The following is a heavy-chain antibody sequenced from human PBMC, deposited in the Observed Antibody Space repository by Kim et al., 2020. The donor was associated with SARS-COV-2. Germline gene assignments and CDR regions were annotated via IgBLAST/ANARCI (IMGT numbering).Heavy chain of an antibody. V-gene: IGHV3-21*01. CDR3: ATAGELLEDYYFDY. D-gene: IGHD1-26*01. CDR1: GFTFSSYS. J-gene: IGHJ4*02. CDR2: ISSSSSYI. Sequence: GGSLRLSCAASGFTFSSYSMNWVRQAPGKGLEWVSSISSSSSYIYYADSVKGRFTISRDNAKNSLYLQMNSLRAEDTAVYYCATAGELLEDYYFDYWGQGTLVTVSS.